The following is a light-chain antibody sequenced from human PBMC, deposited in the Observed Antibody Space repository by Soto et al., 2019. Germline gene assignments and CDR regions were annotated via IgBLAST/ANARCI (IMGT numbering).Light chain of an antibody. V-gene: IGLV1-51*01. CDR2: NNN. CDR3: AAWDSSLTAVV. J-gene: IGLJ3*02. CDR1: SSNIGSYF. Sequence: QSVLTQPPSVSAAPGQKVTISCSGRSSNIGSYFVSWYQHLPGTAPKRLIYNNNLRHPGIADRFSASKSGTSATLGITGLQTGDEADYYCAAWDSSLTAVVFGGGTKVTVL.